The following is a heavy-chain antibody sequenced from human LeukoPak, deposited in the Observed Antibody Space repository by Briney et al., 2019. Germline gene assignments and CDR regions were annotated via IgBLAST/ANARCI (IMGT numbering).Heavy chain of an antibody. CDR1: GFTFSSYV. D-gene: IGHD2-15*01. V-gene: IGHV3-23*01. J-gene: IGHJ4*02. CDR3: AKLGGSWNLFPQFDY. Sequence: GGSLRLSRAASGFTFSSYVMSWVRQAPGKGLEWVSAISGSGGSTYYADSVKGRFTISRDNSKNTLYLQMNSLRAEDTAVYYCAKLGGSWNLFPQFDYWGQGTLVTVSS. CDR2: ISGSGGST.